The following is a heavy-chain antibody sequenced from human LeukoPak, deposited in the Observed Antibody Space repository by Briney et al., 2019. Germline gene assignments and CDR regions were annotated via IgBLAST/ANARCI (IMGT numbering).Heavy chain of an antibody. CDR1: GVSIGSFF. CDR3: ARLVQYDSSGYGSWLGP. Sequence: PSETLSLTCSVSGVSIGSFFWSWIRQPPGKGLEWIGTIYYSGSTNYNPSLQSRVTISLDTSVTQFSLRLSSVTAADTAVYYCARLVQYDSSGYGSWLGPWGRGTLVTVSS. J-gene: IGHJ5*02. D-gene: IGHD3-22*01. CDR2: IYYSGST. V-gene: IGHV4-59*01.